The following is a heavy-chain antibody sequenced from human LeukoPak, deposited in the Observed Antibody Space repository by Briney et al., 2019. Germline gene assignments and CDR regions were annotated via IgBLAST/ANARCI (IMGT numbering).Heavy chain of an antibody. CDR1: GGTFSSYA. J-gene: IGHJ4*02. CDR2: IFLILGIA. CDR3: ARDWPGDYYDSSGYPIDY. D-gene: IGHD3-22*01. Sequence: ASVKVSCKASGGTFSSYAISWVRQAPGQGFEWRGRIFLILGIANYAQKFQGRVTITADKSTSTAYMELSSLRSEDTAVYYCARDWPGDYYDSSGYPIDYWGQGTLVTVSS. V-gene: IGHV1-69*04.